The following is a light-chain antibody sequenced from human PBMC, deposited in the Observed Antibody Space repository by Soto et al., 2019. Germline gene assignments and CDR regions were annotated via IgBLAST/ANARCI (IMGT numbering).Light chain of an antibody. Sequence: QSLLTHPPCLSGSPVQSVTISCTGTSSDVGSYNRVSWYQQPPGTAPKLMIYEVSNRPSGVPDRFSGSKSGNTASLTISGLQAEDEADYYCNSFTTSSTYVFGTGTKVTVL. J-gene: IGLJ1*01. CDR3: NSFTTSSTYV. V-gene: IGLV2-18*02. CDR2: EVS. CDR1: SSDVGSYNR.